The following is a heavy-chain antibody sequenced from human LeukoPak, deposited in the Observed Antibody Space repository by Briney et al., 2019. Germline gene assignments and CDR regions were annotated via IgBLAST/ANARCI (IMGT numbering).Heavy chain of an antibody. Sequence: PGGSLRLSCAASGFTFSSYEMNWVRQAPGKGLEWVSYISSSGSTTYYAASVKGRFTIFRDNAKNSLYLQMNSLRVEDTAVYYCASQKGRIAVAVDYWGQGTLVTVSS. CDR2: ISSSGSTT. D-gene: IGHD6-19*01. V-gene: IGHV3-48*03. CDR3: ASQKGRIAVAVDY. J-gene: IGHJ4*02. CDR1: GFTFSSYE.